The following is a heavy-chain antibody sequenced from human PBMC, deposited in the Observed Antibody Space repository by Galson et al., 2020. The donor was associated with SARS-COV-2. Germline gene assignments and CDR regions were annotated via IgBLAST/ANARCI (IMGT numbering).Heavy chain of an antibody. CDR2: ISWNSGSI. V-gene: IGHV3-9*01. D-gene: IGHD3-22*01. CDR1: GFTFDDYA. CDR3: AKDIPPYYYDSSGYGAFDI. Sequence: GGSLRLSCAASGFTFDDYAMHWVRQAPGKGLEWVSGISWNSGSIGYADSVKGRFTISRDNAKNSLYLQMNSLIAEDTALYYCAKDIPPYYYDSSGYGAFDIWGQGTMVTVSS. J-gene: IGHJ3*02.